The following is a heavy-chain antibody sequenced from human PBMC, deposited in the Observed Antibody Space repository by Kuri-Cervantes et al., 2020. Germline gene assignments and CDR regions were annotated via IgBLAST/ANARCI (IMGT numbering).Heavy chain of an antibody. V-gene: IGHV3-30*18. CDR3: AKDKPQSSGGMDV. CDR1: GFTFSSYG. D-gene: IGHD3-22*01. Sequence: GESLKISCAASGFTFSSYGMHWVRQAPGKGLECVAVISYDGSNKYYADSVKGRFTISRDNSKNTLYLQMNSLRAEDTAVYYCAKDKPQSSGGMDVWGQGTTVTVSS. CDR2: ISYDGSNK. J-gene: IGHJ6*02.